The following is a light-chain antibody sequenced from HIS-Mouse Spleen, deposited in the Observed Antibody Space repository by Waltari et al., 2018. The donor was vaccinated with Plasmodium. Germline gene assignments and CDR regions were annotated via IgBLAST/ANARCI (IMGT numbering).Light chain of an antibody. CDR2: DNN. J-gene: IGLJ2*01. Sequence: QSVLTQPPSVSAAPGQKVTISHIGTNYVSWYQQLPGTAPKLLIYDNNNRPSGIPDRFSGSKSGTSATLGITGLQTGDEADYYCGTWDSSLSAGVVFGGGTKLTVL. CDR1: IGTNY. V-gene: IGLV1-51*01. CDR3: GTWDSSLSAGVV.